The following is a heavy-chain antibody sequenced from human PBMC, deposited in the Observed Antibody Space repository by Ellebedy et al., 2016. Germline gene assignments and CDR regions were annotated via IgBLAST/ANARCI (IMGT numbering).Heavy chain of an antibody. CDR2: IYTTGAT. V-gene: IGHV3-53*01. D-gene: IGHD3-16*01. CDR3: ATKRYGASDI. CDR1: DFTVSRND. Sequence: GGSLRLSXAASDFTVSRNDMIWVRQAPGKGLEWVSLIYTTGATYYADSVRGRFTVSGDHSKNMFFLQMNTLRAEDTAMYYCATKRYGASDIWGQGTMVTVSS. J-gene: IGHJ3*02.